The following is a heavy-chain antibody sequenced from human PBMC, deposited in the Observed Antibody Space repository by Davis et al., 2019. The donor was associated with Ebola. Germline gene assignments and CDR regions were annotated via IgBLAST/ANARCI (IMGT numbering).Heavy chain of an antibody. Sequence: GESLKISCAASGFTFSSYGMHWVRQAPGKGLEWVAVISYDGSNKYYADSVKGRFTISRDNSKNTLYLQMNSLRAEDTAVYYCAKSYNWNPNYYYGMDVWGQGTTVTVSS. CDR2: ISYDGSNK. CDR3: AKSYNWNPNYYYGMDV. CDR1: GFTFSSYG. D-gene: IGHD1-20*01. V-gene: IGHV3-30*18. J-gene: IGHJ6*02.